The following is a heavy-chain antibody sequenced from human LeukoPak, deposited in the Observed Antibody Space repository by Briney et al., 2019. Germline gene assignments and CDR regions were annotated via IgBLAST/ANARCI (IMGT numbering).Heavy chain of an antibody. D-gene: IGHD2-2*02. Sequence: VASVKVSCKASGYTFTSYDINWVRQAAGQGLEWIGWMNPNSANTGYAQKFQGRVTITRDTSINTAYMELSSLTSEDTAVYYCARGTRDCGSASCYNYWGQGTLVTVSS. V-gene: IGHV1-8*01. CDR1: GYTFTSYD. CDR3: ARGTRDCGSASCYNY. CDR2: MNPNSANT. J-gene: IGHJ4*02.